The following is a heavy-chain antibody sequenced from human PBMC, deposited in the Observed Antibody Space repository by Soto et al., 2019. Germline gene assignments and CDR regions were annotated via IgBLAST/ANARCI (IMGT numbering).Heavy chain of an antibody. V-gene: IGHV3-7*01. CDR2: IKQDGSEK. CDR3: ARGIDYGGHTFDY. J-gene: IGHJ4*02. CDR1: GFTFSSYW. D-gene: IGHD4-17*01. Sequence: PVGSLRLSCAASGFTFSSYWMSWVRQVPGKGLEWVANIKQDGSEKYYVDSVKGRFTISRDNAKNSLYLQMNSLRAEDTAVYYCARGIDYGGHTFDYWGQGTLVPVSS.